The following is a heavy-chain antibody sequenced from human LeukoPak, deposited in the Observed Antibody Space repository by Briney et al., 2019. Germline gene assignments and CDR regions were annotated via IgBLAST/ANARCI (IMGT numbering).Heavy chain of an antibody. V-gene: IGHV3-21*01. Sequence: GGSLRLSCAASGXTFSTYSMNWVRQAPGKGLEWVSSISTTSSDIYYADSVKGRFTISRDNAKNSLYLQMNSLRAEDTAVYYCARENSRVNWFDPWGQGTLVTVSS. CDR3: ARENSRVNWFDP. CDR2: ISTTSSDI. CDR1: GXTFSTYS. J-gene: IGHJ5*02. D-gene: IGHD6-13*01.